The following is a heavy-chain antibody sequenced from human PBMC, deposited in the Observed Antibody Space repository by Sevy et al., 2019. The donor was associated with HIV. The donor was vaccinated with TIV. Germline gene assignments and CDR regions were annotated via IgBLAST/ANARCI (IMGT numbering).Heavy chain of an antibody. CDR2: ISGLSNYI. D-gene: IGHD6-19*01. CDR3: ARAVPATDAFDI. CDR1: GFTFSSYS. J-gene: IGHJ3*02. V-gene: IGHV3-21*01. Sequence: GGSLRLSCAASGFTFSSYSMQWVRQAPGKGLEWVSSISGLSNYIYYADSMKGRFSISRDNAKNSLYLQMISLRAEDTAVFYCARAVPATDAFDIWGQGTLVTVSS.